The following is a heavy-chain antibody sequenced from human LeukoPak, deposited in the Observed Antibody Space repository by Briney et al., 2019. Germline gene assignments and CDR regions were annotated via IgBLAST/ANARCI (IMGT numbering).Heavy chain of an antibody. CDR3: ARGAWLQRVQYYYYYMDV. CDR2: IIPILGIA. D-gene: IGHD5-24*01. Sequence: GASVKVSCKASGGTFSSYTISWVRQAPGQGLEWMGRIIPILGIANYAQKFQGRVTITTDESTSTAYMELSSLRSEDTAVYYCARGAWLQRVQYYYYYMDVWGKGTTVTVSS. J-gene: IGHJ6*03. V-gene: IGHV1-69*16. CDR1: GGTFSSYT.